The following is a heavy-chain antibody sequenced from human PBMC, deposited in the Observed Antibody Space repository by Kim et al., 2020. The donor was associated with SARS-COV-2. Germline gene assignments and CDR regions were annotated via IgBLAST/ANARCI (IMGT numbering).Heavy chain of an antibody. D-gene: IGHD6-19*01. V-gene: IGHV3-21*01. CDR1: GFTFSSYS. CDR2: ISSSSSYI. J-gene: IGHJ3*02. Sequence: GGSLRLSCAASGFTFSSYSMNWVRQALGKVLEWVSSISSSSSYIYYAVSVKGRFTISRDNAKNSLYLQMSSLRAEGTAVYYCAREPPQPWLVLDTWGQGTMVTVSS. CDR3: AREPPQPWLVLDT.